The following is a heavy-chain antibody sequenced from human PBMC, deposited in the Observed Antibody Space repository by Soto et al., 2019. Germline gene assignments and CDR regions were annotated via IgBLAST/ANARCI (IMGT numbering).Heavy chain of an antibody. V-gene: IGHV4-39*01. Sequence: SETLSLTCTVSGGSISSGSYYWGWIRQPPGKGLEWIGSIYYSGSTYYNPSLKSRVTISVDTSKNQFSLKLSSVTAADTAVYYCARRYYDFWSGYYYYYMDVWGKGTTVTVSS. CDR1: GGSISSGSYY. J-gene: IGHJ6*03. CDR2: IYYSGST. CDR3: ARRYYDFWSGYYYYYMDV. D-gene: IGHD3-3*01.